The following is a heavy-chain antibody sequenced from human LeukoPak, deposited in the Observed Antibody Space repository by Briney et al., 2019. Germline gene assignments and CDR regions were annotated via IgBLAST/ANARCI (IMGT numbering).Heavy chain of an antibody. CDR1: GFTFSSYG. Sequence: GGSLRLSCAASGFTFSSYGMHWVSQAPGKGLEWVAAIWYDGSNKYYADSVKGRFTISRDNSKNTLYLQMNSLRAEDTAVYYCARDTDGGSAIDYWGQATMATVSS. CDR2: IWYDGSNK. V-gene: IGHV3-33*01. D-gene: IGHD1-26*01. J-gene: IGHJ4*02. CDR3: ARDTDGGSAIDY.